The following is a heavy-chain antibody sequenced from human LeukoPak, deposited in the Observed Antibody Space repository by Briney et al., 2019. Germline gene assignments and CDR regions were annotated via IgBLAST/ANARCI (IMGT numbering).Heavy chain of an antibody. CDR3: AKDSRVYYGTGSYYPRDY. Sequence: GGSLRLSCAASGFTFSSYAMSWVRQAPGKGLEWVSAISGSGGSTYYADSVKGRFTISRDNSKNTLYLQMNSLRAEDTAVYYCAKDSRVYYGTGSYYPRDYWGQGTLVTVSS. D-gene: IGHD3-10*01. J-gene: IGHJ4*02. CDR2: ISGSGGST. V-gene: IGHV3-23*01. CDR1: GFTFSSYA.